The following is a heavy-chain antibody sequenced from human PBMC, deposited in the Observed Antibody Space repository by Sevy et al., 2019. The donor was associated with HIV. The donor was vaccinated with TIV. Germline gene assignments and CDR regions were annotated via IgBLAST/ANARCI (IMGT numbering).Heavy chain of an antibody. Sequence: GGSLRLSCAASGFTFSSYSMKWVRQAPGKGLEWVSSISSSSSYIYYADSVKGRFTISRDNAKNSLYLQMNSLRAEDTAVYYCARTQGYDSSGSPGAFDIWGQGTMVTVSS. J-gene: IGHJ3*02. CDR3: ARTQGYDSSGSPGAFDI. CDR1: GFTFSSYS. V-gene: IGHV3-21*01. D-gene: IGHD3-22*01. CDR2: ISSSSSYI.